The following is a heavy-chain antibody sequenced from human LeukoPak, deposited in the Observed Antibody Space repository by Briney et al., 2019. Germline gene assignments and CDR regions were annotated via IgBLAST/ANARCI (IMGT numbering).Heavy chain of an antibody. D-gene: IGHD6-19*01. Sequence: ASVKVSCKASGYTFTSYYMHWVRQAPGQGLEWMGIINPSGGSTSYAQKFQGRVTMTRDTSTSTVYMELSSLRSEDTAVYYCAGDQGLSGWYGETTDYWGQGTLVTVSS. CDR1: GYTFTSYY. V-gene: IGHV1-46*01. CDR3: AGDQGLSGWYGETTDY. CDR2: INPSGGST. J-gene: IGHJ4*02.